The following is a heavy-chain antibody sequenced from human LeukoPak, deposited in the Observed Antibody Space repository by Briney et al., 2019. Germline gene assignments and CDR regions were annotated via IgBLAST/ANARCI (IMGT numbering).Heavy chain of an antibody. V-gene: IGHV4-59*01. J-gene: IGHJ4*02. CDR1: GGSISRYY. CDR3: ARDGVVGGVFAWDY. CDR2: IYYSGST. D-gene: IGHD2-21*01. Sequence: SQTLSLTCTVSGGSISRYYWSWVRQPPGKGLEWIGYIYYSGSTNYNPSLKSRVTISVDTSKNQFSLKLSSVTAADTAVYYCARDGVVGGVFAWDYWGQGTLVTVSS.